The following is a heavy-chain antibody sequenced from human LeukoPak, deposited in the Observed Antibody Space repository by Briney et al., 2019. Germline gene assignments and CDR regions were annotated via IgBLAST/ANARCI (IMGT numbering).Heavy chain of an antibody. J-gene: IGHJ3*02. Sequence: GGSLRLSCAASGFTVSSNYMSWVRQAPGKGLEWVSVIYSDGRTYYADSVKGRFTISRDISKNTLFLQVNNLRAEDTAVYYCARDPWYCGGDCYSEDAFDIWGQGTMVTVSS. CDR2: IYSDGRT. D-gene: IGHD2-21*02. V-gene: IGHV3-53*01. CDR1: GFTVSSNY. CDR3: ARDPWYCGGDCYSEDAFDI.